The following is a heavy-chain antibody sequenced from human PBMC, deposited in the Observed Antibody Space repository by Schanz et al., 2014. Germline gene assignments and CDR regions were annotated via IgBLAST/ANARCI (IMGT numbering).Heavy chain of an antibody. CDR3: ARAFGGYDPAGALDY. J-gene: IGHJ4*02. CDR1: GFTFSTYW. V-gene: IGHV3-74*01. Sequence: EVQLVESGGGLVQPGGSLRLSCAASGFTFSTYWMHWVRQAPGKGLVWVSHINSDGTTTTYADSVKGRFTISRDNAENSLYLQMNSLRVEDTAVYYCARAFGGYDPAGALDYWGQGTLVTISS. D-gene: IGHD5-12*01. CDR2: INSDGTTT.